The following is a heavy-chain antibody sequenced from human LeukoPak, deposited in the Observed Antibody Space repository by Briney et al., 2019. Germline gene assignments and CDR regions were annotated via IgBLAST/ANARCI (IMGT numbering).Heavy chain of an antibody. Sequence: GGSLRLSCAASGFTFSNYWMSWVRQAPGKGLEWVANIKQDGSEKYHAASVKGRFTISRENAKDSLYLQMNSLRVEDRAVYYWARVEGSSGPGIFEYWGQGTLVPVSS. CDR1: GFTFSNYW. CDR3: ARVEGSSGPGIFEY. D-gene: IGHD6-19*01. V-gene: IGHV3-7*01. J-gene: IGHJ4*02. CDR2: IKQDGSEK.